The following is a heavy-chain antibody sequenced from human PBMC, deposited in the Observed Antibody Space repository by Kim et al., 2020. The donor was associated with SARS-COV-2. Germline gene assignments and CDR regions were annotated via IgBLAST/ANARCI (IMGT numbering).Heavy chain of an antibody. D-gene: IGHD5-12*01. V-gene: IGHV4-34*01. Sequence: SETLSLTCAVYGGSFSGYYWSWIRQPPGKGLEWIGEINHSGSTNYNPSLKSRVTISVDTSKNQFSLKLSSVTAADTAVYYCARGLGYSGFDAFDIWAKGQWSPSLQ. CDR3: ARGLGYSGFDAFDI. CDR1: GGSFSGYY. CDR2: INHSGST. J-gene: IGHJ3*02.